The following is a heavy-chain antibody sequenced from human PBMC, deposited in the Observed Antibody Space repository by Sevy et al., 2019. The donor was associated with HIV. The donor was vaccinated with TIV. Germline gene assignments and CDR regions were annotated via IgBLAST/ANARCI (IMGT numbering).Heavy chain of an antibody. Sequence: GGSLRLSCAASGFGLNGNAMSWVRQAPGKGLEWVAAIHGGHDTTQYGDSVKGRFTISRDSFKNILYVQMDSLRVEDTAGYYCAKDILGCAFDYWGQGTLVTVSS. CDR2: IHGGHDTT. CDR1: GFGLNGNA. J-gene: IGHJ4*01. V-gene: IGHV3-23*01. CDR3: AKDILGCAFDY. D-gene: IGHD3-3*01.